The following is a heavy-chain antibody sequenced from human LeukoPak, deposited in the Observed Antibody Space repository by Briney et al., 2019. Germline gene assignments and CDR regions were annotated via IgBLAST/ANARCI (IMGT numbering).Heavy chain of an antibody. J-gene: IGHJ4*02. CDR2: ISGDGGST. D-gene: IGHD2-15*01. Sequence: PGGSLRLSCAASGFTFDDYAMHWVRQAPGKGLEWVSLISGDGGSTYYADSVKGRFTISRDNSKNSLYLQMNSLRTEDTALYYCAKDRQPLAGTLSLDYWGQGTLVTVSS. CDR1: GFTFDDYA. CDR3: AKDRQPLAGTLSLDY. V-gene: IGHV3-43*02.